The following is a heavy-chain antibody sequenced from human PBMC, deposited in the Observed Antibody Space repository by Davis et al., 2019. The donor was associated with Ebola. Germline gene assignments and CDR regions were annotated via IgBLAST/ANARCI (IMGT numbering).Heavy chain of an antibody. CDR2: IRSKANSYAT. CDR1: GFTVSSNY. CDR3: SGTSSSGDV. J-gene: IGHJ6*02. V-gene: IGHV3-73*01. D-gene: IGHD2-2*01. Sequence: GGSLRLSCAASGFTVSSNYMSWVRQAPGKGLEWVGRIRSKANSYATAYAASVKGRFTISRDDSKNTAYLQMNSLKTEDTAVYYCSGTSSSGDVWGQGTTVTVSS.